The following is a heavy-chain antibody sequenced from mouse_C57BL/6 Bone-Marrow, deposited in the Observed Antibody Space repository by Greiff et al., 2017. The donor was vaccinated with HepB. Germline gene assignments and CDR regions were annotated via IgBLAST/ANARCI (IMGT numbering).Heavy chain of an antibody. V-gene: IGHV5-4*01. J-gene: IGHJ2*01. D-gene: IGHD1-1*01. CDR2: ISAGGSYT. CDR1: GFTFSSYA. CDR3: ARDDYGSSYCFDY. Sequence: EVKLVESGGGLVKPGGSLKLSCAASGFTFSSYAMSWVRQTPEKRLEWVATISAGGSYTYYPDNVKGRFTISRDNAQNNLYLQMSHLKSEDTAMYYCARDDYGSSYCFDYWGQGTTLTVSS.